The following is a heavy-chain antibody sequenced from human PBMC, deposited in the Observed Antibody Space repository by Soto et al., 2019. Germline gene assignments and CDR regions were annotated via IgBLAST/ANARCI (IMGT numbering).Heavy chain of an antibody. D-gene: IGHD5-12*01. CDR1: GYTFTSYG. J-gene: IGHJ4*02. CDR3: ARDGDVDIVAARSKERPSRTIRRLFYFDY. Sequence: ASVKVSCKASGYTFTSYGISWVRQAPGQGLEWMGWISAYNGNTNYAQKLQGRVTMTTDTSTSTAYMELRSLRSDDTAVYYCARDGDVDIVAARSKERPSRTIRRLFYFDYWGQGTLVTVSS. V-gene: IGHV1-18*01. CDR2: ISAYNGNT.